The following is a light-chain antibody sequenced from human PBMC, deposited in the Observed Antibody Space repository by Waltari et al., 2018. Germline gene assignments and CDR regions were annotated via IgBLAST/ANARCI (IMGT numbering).Light chain of an antibody. J-gene: IGKJ2*01. CDR3: QQYGSSPL. V-gene: IGKV3-20*01. CDR2: GAS. CDR1: QSVRSSY. Sequence: DIVLTQSPGTLSLSPWESATLSCRASQSVRSSYLAWYQQKPGQAPRLLIYGASSRSTGIPDRFSGSGSGTVFTLTISILEPEDFAVYYCQQYGSSPLFGQGTKLEIK.